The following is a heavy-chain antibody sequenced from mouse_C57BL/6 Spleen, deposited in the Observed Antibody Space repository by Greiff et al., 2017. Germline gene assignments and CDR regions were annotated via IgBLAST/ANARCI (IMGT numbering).Heavy chain of an antibody. CDR2: IYPGSGST. D-gene: IGHD2-4*01. V-gene: IGHV1-55*01. J-gene: IGHJ2*01. CDR1: GYTFTSYW. CDR3: ARRGLGDYGTVRDD. Sequence: QVQLQQPGAELVKPGASVKMSCKASGYTFTSYWITWVKQRPGQGLEWIGDIYPGSGSTNYNEKFKSKATLTVDTSSSTAYMQLSSLTSEDSAVYYCARRGLGDYGTVRDDWGQGTTLTVSS.